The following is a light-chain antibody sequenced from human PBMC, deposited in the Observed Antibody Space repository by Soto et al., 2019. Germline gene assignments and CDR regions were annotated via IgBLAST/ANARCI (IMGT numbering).Light chain of an antibody. CDR2: DTN. J-gene: IGLJ3*02. Sequence: QAVVTQAPSLTVSPGGTVTLTCASSTRAVTSGYYPNWFQQKPGQAPRALIYDTNNKLSWTPARFSGSLGGGKAALTVSGVPPDDDADYYCLFFDVDGWVFGGGTKLTVL. CDR3: LFFDVDGWV. V-gene: IGLV7-43*01. CDR1: TRAVTSGYY.